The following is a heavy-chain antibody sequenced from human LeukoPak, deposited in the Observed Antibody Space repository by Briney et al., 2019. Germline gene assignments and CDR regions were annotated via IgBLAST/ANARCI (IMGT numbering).Heavy chain of an antibody. J-gene: IGHJ4*02. CDR1: GYSFTSYW. CDR3: ARSSGAYQNIDY. Sequence: VESLKISCKGSGYSFTSYWIGWVRQMPGKGLEWMGIIYPGDSDTRYSPSFQGQVTISAEKYISAAYLQWSSLKASDTAMYYCARSSGAYQNIDYWGQGQLVTVSS. V-gene: IGHV5-51*01. D-gene: IGHD1-14*01. CDR2: IYPGDSDT.